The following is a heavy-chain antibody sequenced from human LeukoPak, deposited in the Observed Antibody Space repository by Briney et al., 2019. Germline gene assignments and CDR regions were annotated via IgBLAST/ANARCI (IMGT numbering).Heavy chain of an antibody. V-gene: IGHV3-23*01. J-gene: IGHJ4*02. CDR2: ISGSGGST. CDR1: GFTFSSYA. D-gene: IGHD5-18*01. Sequence: PGGSLRLSCAASGFTFSSYAMSWVRQAPGKGLEWVSAISGSGGSTYYADSVKGRFTISRDNSKNTLYLQMNSLRAEDTAVYYCANGGYSYGLVQAALSGEYYFDYWGQGTLVTVSS. CDR3: ANGGYSYGLVQAALSGEYYFDY.